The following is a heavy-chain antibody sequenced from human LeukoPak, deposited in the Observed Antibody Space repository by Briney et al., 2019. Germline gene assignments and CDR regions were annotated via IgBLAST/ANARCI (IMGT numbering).Heavy chain of an antibody. Sequence: GGSLRLPCAASGFTFSSYAMSWVRQAPGQGLEWVSAITGSGTTRFYADSVRGRFTISRDNSKSTLFLQMNDLRVEDTAKFYCAKSLFTSATGTGRAFHIWGQGTMVSVSS. CDR1: GFTFSSYA. J-gene: IGHJ3*02. CDR3: AKSLFTSATGTGRAFHI. D-gene: IGHD1-1*01. CDR2: ITGSGTTR. V-gene: IGHV3-23*01.